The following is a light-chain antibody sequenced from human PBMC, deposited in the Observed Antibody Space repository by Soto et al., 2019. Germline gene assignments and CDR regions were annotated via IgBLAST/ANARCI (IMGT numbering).Light chain of an antibody. J-gene: IGKJ5*01. CDR1: PSVSSSY. Sequence: EIVFTPSPATPSLSPREKDTLSFKASPSVSSSYLAWYQQKPGQAPRLLIYGASSRATGIPDRFSGSGSGTDLTLTISRLELQDFAVYYCQQYGSSPRITFGQGTRLEIK. V-gene: IGKV3-20*01. CDR3: QQYGSSPRIT. CDR2: GAS.